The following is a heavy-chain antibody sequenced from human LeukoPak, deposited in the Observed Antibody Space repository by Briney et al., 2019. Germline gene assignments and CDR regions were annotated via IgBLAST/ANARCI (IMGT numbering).Heavy chain of an antibody. CDR2: IRNKANNYTT. Sequence: HPGRSLRLSCAASGPTFSGSAIDWVRQASGEGLGWVGRIRNKANNYTTAYAAAVKGRFTISRDDSKNTAYLQMNSLKTEDSAVYYWTGHSPPLDMIAFGGVIVWDQGTLVTVSS. J-gene: IGHJ4*02. CDR1: GPTFSGSA. D-gene: IGHD3-16*02. V-gene: IGHV3-73*01. CDR3: TGHSPPLDMIAFGGVIV.